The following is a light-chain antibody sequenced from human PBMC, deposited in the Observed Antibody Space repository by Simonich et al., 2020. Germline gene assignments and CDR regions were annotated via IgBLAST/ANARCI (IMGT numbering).Light chain of an antibody. CDR2: ASS. Sequence: DIQLTQSPSFLSASVGDRVTITCRASLGIRRYLAWYQQKPGKAPKLLIYASSTLQSGVPSRFSGSGSGTEFTLTISSLQPEDFATYYCQQLNSYPRTFGQGTKVEIK. CDR3: QQLNSYPRT. V-gene: IGKV1-9*01. J-gene: IGKJ1*01. CDR1: LGIRRY.